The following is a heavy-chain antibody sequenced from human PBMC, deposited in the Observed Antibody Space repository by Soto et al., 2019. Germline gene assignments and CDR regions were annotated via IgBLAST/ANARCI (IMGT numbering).Heavy chain of an antibody. V-gene: IGHV4-30-2*06. CDR3: ARVSGIYYYGMDV. CDR2: IYPSGAT. D-gene: IGHD3-10*01. J-gene: IGHJ6*02. CDR1: GASVTSGGYF. Sequence: SETLSLTCSVSGASVTSGGYFWTWIRQLPEKGLEWIGYIYPSGATHYNPSLQSRLTMSVDTSKNKFSLKLSSVTAADTAVYYCARVSGIYYYGMDVWGQGTTVTVSS.